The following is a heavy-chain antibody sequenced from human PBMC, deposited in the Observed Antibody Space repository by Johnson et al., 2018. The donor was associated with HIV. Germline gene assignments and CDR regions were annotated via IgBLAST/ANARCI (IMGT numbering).Heavy chain of an antibody. J-gene: IGHJ3*02. CDR1: GFTVSTKY. Sequence: VQLVESGGGLVQPGGSQRLSCAASGFTVSTKYMTWVRQAPGKGLECVSVIYKGGFVHYADSVKGRFTISRDNSKNTAYLQMNSLKTEDTAVYYCTVHSGERTDHDAFDIWGQGTRVTVSS. V-gene: IGHV3-66*04. CDR2: IYKGGFV. CDR3: TVHSGERTDHDAFDI. D-gene: IGHD1-26*01.